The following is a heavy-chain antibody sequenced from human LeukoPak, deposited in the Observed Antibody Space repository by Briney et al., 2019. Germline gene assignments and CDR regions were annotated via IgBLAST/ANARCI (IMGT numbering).Heavy chain of an antibody. CDR3: AGTFYYGSGRARYMDV. CDR1: GYTFTGYH. D-gene: IGHD3-10*01. Sequence: GASVKVSCKASGYTFTGYHMHWVRQAPGQGLEWMGWINPDSGGTDYAQKFQGRVTMTRDTSISTAYMELSRLRSDDTAMYYCAGTFYYGSGRARYMDVWGKGTTVTVSS. V-gene: IGHV1-2*02. CDR2: INPDSGGT. J-gene: IGHJ6*03.